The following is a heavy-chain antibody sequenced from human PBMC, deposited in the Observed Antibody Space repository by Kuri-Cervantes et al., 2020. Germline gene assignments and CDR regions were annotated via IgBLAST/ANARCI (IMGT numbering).Heavy chain of an antibody. Sequence: GSLRLSCTVSGGSISSSSYYWGWIRQPPGKGLGWIGSIYYSGSTYYNPSLKSRVTVSVDTSKNQFSLKLSSVTAADTAVYYCAASGGRVLDYWGQGTLVTVSS. CDR2: IYYSGST. J-gene: IGHJ4*02. V-gene: IGHV4-39*07. CDR3: AASGGRVLDY. CDR1: GGSISSSSYY. D-gene: IGHD3-16*01.